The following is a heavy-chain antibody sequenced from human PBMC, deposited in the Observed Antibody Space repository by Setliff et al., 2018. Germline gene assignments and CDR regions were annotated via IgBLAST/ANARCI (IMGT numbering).Heavy chain of an antibody. J-gene: IGHJ4*02. CDR3: ARVSSPGANSVYRSIDY. Sequence: GGSLRLSCEGSGFTFSSHWMTWVRQAPGEGLEWVANIKYDGSDKHYVDSVKGRLTISRDNAKNSLYLQMNSLRAEDAAVYYCARVSSPGANSVYRSIDYWGQGTLVTVSS. CDR2: IKYDGSDK. D-gene: IGHD2-8*01. CDR1: GFTFSSHW. V-gene: IGHV3-7*03.